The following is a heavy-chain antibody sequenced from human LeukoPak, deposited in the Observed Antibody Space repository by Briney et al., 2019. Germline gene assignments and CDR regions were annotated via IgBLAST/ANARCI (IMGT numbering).Heavy chain of an antibody. CDR2: IDHSGSS. CDR3: ARERGNPNEDYYYYYYMDV. J-gene: IGHJ6*03. D-gene: IGHD4-23*01. Sequence: SETLSLTCAVYGGSFTDHYWSWIRQPPGKGLEWIGEIDHSGSSNYNPSLKSRVTISVDTSKNQFSLKLSSVTAADTAVYYCARERGNPNEDYYYYYYMDVWGKGTTVTVSS. CDR1: GGSFTDHY. V-gene: IGHV4-34*01.